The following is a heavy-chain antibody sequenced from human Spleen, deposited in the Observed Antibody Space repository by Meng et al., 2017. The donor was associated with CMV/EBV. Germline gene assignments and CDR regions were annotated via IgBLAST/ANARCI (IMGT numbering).Heavy chain of an antibody. Sequence: ASVKVSCKASGYTFAAYYMHWMRQAPGQGLEWMGWINPNSGDTNYAQKFQGRVTMTRDTSISTAYMELSRLRSDDTAVYYCARDLRPGTAIFGVRSVHYGMDVWGQGTTVTVSS. J-gene: IGHJ6*02. D-gene: IGHD3-3*01. CDR2: INPNSGDT. CDR3: ARDLRPGTAIFGVRSVHYGMDV. V-gene: IGHV1-2*02. CDR1: GYTFAAYY.